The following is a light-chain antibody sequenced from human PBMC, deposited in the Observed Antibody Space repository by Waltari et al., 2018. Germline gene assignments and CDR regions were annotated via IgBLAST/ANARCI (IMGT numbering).Light chain of an antibody. CDR2: EVT. V-gene: IGLV2-23*02. J-gene: IGLJ3*02. Sequence: QSALTQPASVSGSPGQSITISCTGTSSDVGSYNIVSWYQQHPGKAPKLSISEVTRRPSGVSNRFSGSKSGNTASLTISGLQAEDEADYFCSSYGSINTWLFGGGTKLTVL. CDR1: SSDVGSYNI. CDR3: SSYGSINTWL.